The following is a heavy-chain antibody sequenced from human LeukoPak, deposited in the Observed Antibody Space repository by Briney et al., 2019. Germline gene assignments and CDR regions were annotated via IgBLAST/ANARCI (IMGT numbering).Heavy chain of an antibody. CDR2: INHSGNT. V-gene: IGHV4-34*01. CDR3: ARGKVTRDWYFGL. Sequence: PGGSLRLSCAASGFSFSSYSMNWVRQAPGKGLEWIGEINHSGNTNYNPSLKSRVTISIDTSKNQFSLKLSSVTAADTAVYYCARGKVTRDWYFGLWGRGTLVTVSS. J-gene: IGHJ2*01. D-gene: IGHD4-17*01. CDR1: GFSFSSYS.